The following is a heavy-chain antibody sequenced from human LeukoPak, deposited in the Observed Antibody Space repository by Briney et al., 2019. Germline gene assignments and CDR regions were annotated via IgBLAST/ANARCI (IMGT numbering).Heavy chain of an antibody. CDR1: GFTFSSYT. CDR2: ISTSSSYI. Sequence: GGSLRLTCAASGFTFSSYTMNWVRQAPGKGLEWVSSISTSSSYIYFADSVKGRFTISRDNAKNSLSLQMNSLRADDTAVYYCARDRLRLGYERTNWFDPWGQGTLVTVSS. D-gene: IGHD2-15*01. CDR3: ARDRLRLGYERTNWFDP. J-gene: IGHJ5*02. V-gene: IGHV3-21*04.